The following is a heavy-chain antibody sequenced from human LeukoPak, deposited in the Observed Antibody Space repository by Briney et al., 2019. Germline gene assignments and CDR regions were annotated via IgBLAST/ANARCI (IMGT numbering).Heavy chain of an antibody. Sequence: ASVKVSCKASAYTFTSYYMHWVRQAPGQGLEWMGIINPSGGSTSYAQKFQGRVSMTRDTSTSTVYMELSSLRSEDTAVYYCARDHGYSSDWYTGGDFHYWDQGTLVTVSS. CDR3: ARDHGYSSDWYTGGDFHY. J-gene: IGHJ4*02. CDR2: INPSGGST. V-gene: IGHV1-46*03. CDR1: AYTFTSYY. D-gene: IGHD6-19*01.